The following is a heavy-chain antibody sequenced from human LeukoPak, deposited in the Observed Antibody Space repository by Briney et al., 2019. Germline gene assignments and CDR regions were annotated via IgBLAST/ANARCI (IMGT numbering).Heavy chain of an antibody. J-gene: IGHJ4*02. D-gene: IGHD1-1*01. CDR1: GYTFTSFG. CDR2: INPNSGGT. Sequence: GASVKVSCKASGYTFTSFGISWVRQAPGQGLEWMGWINPNSGGTNYAQKFQGRVTMTRDTSISTAYMELSRLRSDDTAVYYCAKRETGTWSDGGTWFDYWGQGTLVTVSS. CDR3: AKRETGTWSDGGTWFDY. V-gene: IGHV1-2*02.